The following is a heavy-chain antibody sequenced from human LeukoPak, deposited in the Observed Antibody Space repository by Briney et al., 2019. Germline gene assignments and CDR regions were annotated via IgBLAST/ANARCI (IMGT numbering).Heavy chain of an antibody. CDR3: ARDLAADASD. V-gene: IGHV3-33*01. CDR2: IWYDGSKK. CDR1: GFTFRSFG. D-gene: IGHD3-10*01. Sequence: GMSLRLSCAASGFTFRSFGMHWVRQAPGKGLEWVAVIWYDGSKKYYADSVKGRFTISRDNSKNLLYLQMNSLRVEDTAVYYCARDLAADASDWGQGTLVTVSS. J-gene: IGHJ4*02.